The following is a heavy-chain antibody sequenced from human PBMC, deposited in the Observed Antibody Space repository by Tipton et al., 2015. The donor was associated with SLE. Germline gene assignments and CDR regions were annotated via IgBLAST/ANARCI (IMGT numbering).Heavy chain of an antibody. D-gene: IGHD2-21*02. V-gene: IGHV1-8*02. CDR2: MNPNSDNT. J-gene: IGHJ4*02. CDR1: GYTFTGYY. Sequence: QSGAEVKKPGASVRVSCKASGYTFTGYYTHWVRQATGQGLEWMGWMNPNSDNTDYAQKFQGRVTMTTNTSISTAYMELSSLRSDDTAVYYCTRGLGAWLIDSWGQGTLVTVSS. CDR3: TRGLGAWLIDS.